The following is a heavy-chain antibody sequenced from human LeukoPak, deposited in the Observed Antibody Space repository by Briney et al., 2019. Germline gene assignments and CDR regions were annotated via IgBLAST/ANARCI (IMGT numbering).Heavy chain of an antibody. CDR3: ARVVRYCSSTSCAIYYYGMDV. CDR2: ISAYNGNT. Sequence: ASVKVSCKASGYTFTSYGISWVRQAPGQGLEWMGWISAYNGNTNYAQKLQGRVTMTTDTSTSTAYMELRSLRPDDTAVYYCARVVRYCSSTSCAIYYYGMDVWGQGTTVTVSS. V-gene: IGHV1-18*01. J-gene: IGHJ6*02. D-gene: IGHD2-2*01. CDR1: GYTFTSYG.